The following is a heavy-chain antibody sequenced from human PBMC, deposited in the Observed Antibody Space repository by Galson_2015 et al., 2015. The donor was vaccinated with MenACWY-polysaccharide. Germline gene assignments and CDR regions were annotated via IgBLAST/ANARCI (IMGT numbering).Heavy chain of an antibody. CDR3: AKDRGYCSSTSCYTLDY. J-gene: IGHJ4*02. D-gene: IGHD2-2*02. CDR2: ISWNSGSI. CDR1: GFTFDDYA. V-gene: IGHV3-9*01. Sequence: SLRLSCAASGFTFDDYAMHWVRQAPGKGLEWVSGISWNSGSIGYADSVKGRFTISRDNAKNSLYLQMNSLRAEDTALYYCAKDRGYCSSTSCYTLDYWGQGTLVTVSS.